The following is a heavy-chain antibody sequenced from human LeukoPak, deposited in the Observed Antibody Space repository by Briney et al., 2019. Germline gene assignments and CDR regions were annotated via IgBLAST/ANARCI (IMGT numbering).Heavy chain of an antibody. J-gene: IGHJ4*02. Sequence: PSETLSLTCAVYGGSFSGYYWSWIRQPPGKGLEWIGEINHSGSTNYNPSLKSRVTISVDTSKNQFSLKLSSVTAADTAVYYCARSTTIFGAVIITEFDYWGQGTLVTVSS. V-gene: IGHV4-34*01. CDR1: GGSFSGYY. CDR3: ARSTTIFGAVIITEFDY. D-gene: IGHD3-3*01. CDR2: INHSGST.